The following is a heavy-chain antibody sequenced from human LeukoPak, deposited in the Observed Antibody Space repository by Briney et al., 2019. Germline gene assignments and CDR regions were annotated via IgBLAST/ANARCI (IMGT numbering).Heavy chain of an antibody. CDR1: GFTSSSYA. J-gene: IGHJ3*02. Sequence: GGSLRLSCAASGFTSSSYAMSWVRQAPGKGLEWVSAISGSGGSTYYADSVKGRFTISRDNSKNTLYLQMNSLRAEDTAVYYCAKTGGDYVWGSYRYPPWGPHAFDIWGQGTMVTVSS. CDR3: AKTGGDYVWGSYRYPPWGPHAFDI. V-gene: IGHV3-23*01. CDR2: ISGSGGST. D-gene: IGHD3-16*02.